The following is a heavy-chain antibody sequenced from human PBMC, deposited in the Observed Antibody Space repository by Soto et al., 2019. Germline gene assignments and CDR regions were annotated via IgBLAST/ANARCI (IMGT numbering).Heavy chain of an antibody. Sequence: QVTLKESGPVLVKPTETLTLTCTVSGFSLSNARMGVSWMRQPPGKALEWLAHIFSNDEKSYSTSLKSRLTISKDTSKSQVVLTMTNMDPVDTATYYCARIGYYDILTGLSHFDYWGQGTLVTVSS. J-gene: IGHJ4*02. CDR2: IFSNDEK. CDR3: ARIGYYDILTGLSHFDY. D-gene: IGHD3-9*01. V-gene: IGHV2-26*01. CDR1: GFSLSNARMG.